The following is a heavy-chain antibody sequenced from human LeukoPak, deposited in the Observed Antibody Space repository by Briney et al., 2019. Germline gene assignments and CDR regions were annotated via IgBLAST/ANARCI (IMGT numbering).Heavy chain of an antibody. CDR2: ISSSSSHR. J-gene: IGHJ4*02. Sequence: GGFLRLSCAASGFTFSSYSMNWVRQAPGKGLEWVSSISSSSSHRYYADSVKGRFTISRDNAKNSLYLQMNSLRAEDTAVYYCALGYDILTGRFDYWGQGTLVTVSS. V-gene: IGHV3-21*01. CDR3: ALGYDILTGRFDY. D-gene: IGHD3-9*01. CDR1: GFTFSSYS.